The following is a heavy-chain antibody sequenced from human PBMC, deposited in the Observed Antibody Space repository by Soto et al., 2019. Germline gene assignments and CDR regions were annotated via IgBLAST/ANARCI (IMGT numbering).Heavy chain of an antibody. J-gene: IGHJ4*02. CDR1: GGSISSGDYY. CDR2: IYYSGST. V-gene: IGHV4-30-4*01. CDR3: ARDSLGAAALDY. D-gene: IGHD2-2*01. Sequence: QVQLQESGPGLVKPSQTLSLTCTVSGGSISSGDYYWSWIRQPPGKGLEWIGYIYYSGSTYYNPRVKGRVTRSVDTSKNQCCVKLSSVAAADTAVDYWARDSLGAAALDYWGQGTLVSVSS.